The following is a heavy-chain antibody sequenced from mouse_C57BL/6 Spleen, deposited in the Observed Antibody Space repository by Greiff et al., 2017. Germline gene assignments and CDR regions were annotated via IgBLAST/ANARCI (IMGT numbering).Heavy chain of an antibody. J-gene: IGHJ2*01. D-gene: IGHD2-4*01. CDR2: IRNKANGYTT. V-gene: IGHV7-3*01. CDR3: ARYPHYYDYPFDY. CDR1: GFTFTDYY. Sequence: EVKLVESGGGLVQPGGSLSLSCAASGFTFTDYYMSWVRQPPGKALEWLGFIRNKANGYTTEYSASVKGRFTISRDNSQSILYLQMNALRAEDSATYYCARYPHYYDYPFDYWGQGTTLTVSS.